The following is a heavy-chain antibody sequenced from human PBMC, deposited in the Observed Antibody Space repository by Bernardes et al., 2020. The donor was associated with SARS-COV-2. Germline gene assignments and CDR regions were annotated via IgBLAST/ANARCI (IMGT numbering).Heavy chain of an antibody. D-gene: IGHD3-10*01. CDR2: INHSGST. CDR1: GLSFSGYF. J-gene: IGHJ2*01. Sequence: SESLSLTCAVYGLSFSGYFWNWIRQPPGRGLEWIGGINHSGSTFYNPSLKSRVTFSVDTTKNQFSLKLSSVTAADTAIYYCARGRTPMVRGIVKGAYKYFDFWGRGTQVTVSS. CDR3: ARGRTPMVRGIVKGAYKYFDF. V-gene: IGHV4-34*01.